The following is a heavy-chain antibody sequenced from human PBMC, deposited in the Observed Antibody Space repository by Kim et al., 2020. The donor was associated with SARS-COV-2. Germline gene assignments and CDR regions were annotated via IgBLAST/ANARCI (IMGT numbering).Heavy chain of an antibody. Sequence: RYSPSFQGQVTISADKSISTAYLQWSSLKASDTAMYYCARSVGTGVFDYWGQGTLVTVSS. D-gene: IGHD1-1*01. CDR3: ARSVGTGVFDY. J-gene: IGHJ4*02. V-gene: IGHV5-51*01.